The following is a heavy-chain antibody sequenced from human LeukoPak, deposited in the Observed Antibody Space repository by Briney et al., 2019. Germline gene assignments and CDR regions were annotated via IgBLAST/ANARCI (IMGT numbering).Heavy chain of an antibody. D-gene: IGHD3-10*01. Sequence: ASVKVSCKASGYTFTSYDINWVRQATGQGLEWMGWMNPNSGNTGYAQKFQGRVTMTRNTSISTAYMELSSLRSEDTAVYYCARPDYGSGIAYNWFDPWGQGTLVTVSS. V-gene: IGHV1-8*01. CDR2: MNPNSGNT. CDR1: GYTFTSYD. J-gene: IGHJ5*02. CDR3: ARPDYGSGIAYNWFDP.